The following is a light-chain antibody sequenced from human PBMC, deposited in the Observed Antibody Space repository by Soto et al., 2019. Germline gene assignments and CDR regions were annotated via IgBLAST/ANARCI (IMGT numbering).Light chain of an antibody. CDR1: ESVRNNS. CDR3: HHYGYGADS. V-gene: IGKV3-20*01. Sequence: ELILTQSPGTLSLSPGERATLSCRASESVRNNSLPWYQQHPGQAPRLLIFGASSRATGIPDRFTGTGSGSDFNLTISRLAHDDSAVYFCHHYGYGADSFGQGTKLEIK. J-gene: IGKJ2*01. CDR2: GAS.